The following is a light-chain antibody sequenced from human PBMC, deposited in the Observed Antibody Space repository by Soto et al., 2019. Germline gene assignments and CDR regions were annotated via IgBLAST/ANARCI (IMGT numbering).Light chain of an antibody. V-gene: IGKV1-39*01. Sequence: DIQVTQSPSSLSASVGDRVTITCRASQSISSYLNWYQQKPGKAPKLLIYAASSLQGGVPSRFSGTGSATDFTLTISSLQPEDFATYYCQQSYSSPETFGQGTKVEI. J-gene: IGKJ1*01. CDR1: QSISSY. CDR3: QQSYSSPET. CDR2: AAS.